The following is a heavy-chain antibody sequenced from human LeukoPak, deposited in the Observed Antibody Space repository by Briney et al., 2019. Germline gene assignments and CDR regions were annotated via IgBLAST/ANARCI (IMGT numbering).Heavy chain of an antibody. CDR1: GLSINTGYY. J-gene: IGHJ4*02. CDR2: IKQDGSDK. Sequence: ETLSLTCSVSGLSINTGYYWGWIRQSPGKGLEWVGNIKQDGSDKNYMDSVKGRFTISRDNTKNSVYLQMSSLRAEDTAVYYCAREVWGPEYWGQGTLVTVSS. CDR3: AREVWGPEY. D-gene: IGHD1-14*01. V-gene: IGHV3-7*01.